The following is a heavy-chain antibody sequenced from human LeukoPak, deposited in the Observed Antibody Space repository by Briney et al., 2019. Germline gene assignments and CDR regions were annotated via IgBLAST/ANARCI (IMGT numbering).Heavy chain of an antibody. D-gene: IGHD5-12*01. CDR2: IHYSGTT. V-gene: IGHV4-59*08. Sequence: SETLSLTCTVPGCSLKTYYWSWIPQPPGKGPEWIGYIHYSGTTNYNPSLKNRVTISLDTSKNQFSLNLSSVTAADTAVYYCARMGGYSGYATHWGQGTLVTVSS. J-gene: IGHJ4*02. CDR1: GCSLKTYY. CDR3: ARMGGYSGYATH.